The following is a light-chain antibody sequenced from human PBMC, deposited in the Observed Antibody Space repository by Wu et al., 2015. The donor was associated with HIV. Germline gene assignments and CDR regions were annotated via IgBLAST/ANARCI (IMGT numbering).Light chain of an antibody. CDR1: QGINTY. Sequence: IQLTQLPSSLSASVGDRVTITCRASQGINTYLAWYQQKPGKAPRLLIYDASILQSGVPSRFSGSGSGTYFALSISSLQPEDFATYYCHQFNSYPFTFGGGPRWRS. J-gene: IGKJ4*01. V-gene: IGKV1-9*01. CDR2: DAS. CDR3: HQFNSYPFT.